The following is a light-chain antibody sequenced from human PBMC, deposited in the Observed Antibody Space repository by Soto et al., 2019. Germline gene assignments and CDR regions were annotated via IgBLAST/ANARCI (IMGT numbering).Light chain of an antibody. CDR3: QSYDSSLSCVV. CDR1: SSNIGAGYD. J-gene: IGLJ2*01. CDR2: GNS. V-gene: IGLV1-40*01. Sequence: QSVLTQPPSVSGAPGQRVTISCTGSSSNIGAGYDVHWYQQLPGTAPKLLIYGNSNRSSGVPDRFSGSKSGTSASLAITGLQAEDEADYYCQSYDSSLSCVVFGGGTKLTVL.